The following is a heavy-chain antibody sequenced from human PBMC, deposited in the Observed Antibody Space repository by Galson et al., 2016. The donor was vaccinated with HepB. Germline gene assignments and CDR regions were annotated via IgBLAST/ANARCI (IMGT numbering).Heavy chain of an antibody. CDR2: IYWDDDK. CDR1: GFSLSTSGVG. J-gene: IGHJ4*02. D-gene: IGHD1-1*01. CDR3: SHFSTHGTGWYDYYFDF. Sequence: PALVKPTQTLTLTCTFSGFSLSTSGVGVGWIRQPPGKALEWLALIYWDDDKRYSPSLKSRLTITKDTPKNQVVLRMTHMDPVDTATYFCSHFSTHGTGWYDYYFDFWGQGTLVTVSS. V-gene: IGHV2-5*02.